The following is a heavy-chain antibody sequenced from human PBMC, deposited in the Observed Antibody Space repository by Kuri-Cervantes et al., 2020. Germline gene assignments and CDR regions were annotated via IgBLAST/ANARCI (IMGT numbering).Heavy chain of an antibody. D-gene: IGHD3-22*01. CDR3: ARYYDSSGYYYDRGAFDI. CDR2: IYYSGST. Sequence: GSLSLTCTVSGGSISSYYWSWIRQPPGKGLEWIGYIYYSGSTNYNPSLKSRVTISVDTSKNQFSLKLSSVTAADTAVYYCARYYDSSGYYYDRGAFDIWGQGTMVTVSS. V-gene: IGHV4-59*01. J-gene: IGHJ3*02. CDR1: GGSISSYY.